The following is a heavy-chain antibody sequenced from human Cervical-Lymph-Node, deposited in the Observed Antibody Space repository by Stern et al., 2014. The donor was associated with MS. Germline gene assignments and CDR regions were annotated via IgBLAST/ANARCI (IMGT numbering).Heavy chain of an antibody. CDR1: GFTFDDYA. CDR2: ISWNSGSI. CDR3: AKDFNYYDSSGYYL. V-gene: IGHV3-9*01. J-gene: IGHJ5*02. D-gene: IGHD3-22*01. Sequence: VQLVQSGGGLVQPGRSLRLSCAASGFTFDDYAMHWVRHAPGKGLEWVSGISWNSGSIGYADSVKGRFTISRDNAKNSLYLQMNSLRAEDTALYYCAKDFNYYDSSGYYLWGQGTLVTVSS.